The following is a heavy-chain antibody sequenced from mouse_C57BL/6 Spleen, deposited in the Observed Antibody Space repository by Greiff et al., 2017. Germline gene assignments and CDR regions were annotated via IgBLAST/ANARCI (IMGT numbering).Heavy chain of an antibody. V-gene: IGHV5-6*01. CDR1: GFTFSSYG. CDR3: ANCGRPQYYAMDY. J-gene: IGHJ4*01. Sequence: EVHLVESGGDLVKPGGSLKLSCAASGFTFSSYGMSWVRQTPDKRLEWVATISSGGSYTYYPDSVKGRFTISRDNAKNTLYLQMSSLKSEDTAMYYCANCGRPQYYAMDYWGQGTSVTVSS. D-gene: IGHD1-1*01. CDR2: ISSGGSYT.